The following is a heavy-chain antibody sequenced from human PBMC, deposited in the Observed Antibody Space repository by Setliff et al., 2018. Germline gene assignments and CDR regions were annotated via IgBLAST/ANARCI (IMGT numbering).Heavy chain of an antibody. D-gene: IGHD6-19*01. CDR3: VRSSAPQVVLAADFDF. CDR2: IIPNFGTT. Sequence: SVKVSCKASGGTFRSYGISWVRQAPGQGLEWMGGIIPNFGTTSYAQKFQGRVTITTDESTNTAYMELKSLRSDDTAVYYCVRSSAPQVVLAADFDFWGQGTPVTVSS. CDR1: GGTFRSYG. J-gene: IGHJ4*02. V-gene: IGHV1-69*05.